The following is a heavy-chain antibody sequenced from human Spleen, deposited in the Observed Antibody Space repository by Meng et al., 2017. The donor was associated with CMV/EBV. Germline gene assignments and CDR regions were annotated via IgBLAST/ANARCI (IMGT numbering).Heavy chain of an antibody. CDR2: IWYDGSNK. J-gene: IGHJ4*02. D-gene: IGHD6-6*01. Sequence: GESLKISCVGSGLTFSPYSMNWVRQAPGKGLEWVAVIWYDGSNKYYADSVKGRFTISRDNSKNTLYLQMNSLRAEDTAVYYCAKDRTYSSSLNFDYWGQGTLVTVSS. CDR1: GLTFSPYS. CDR3: AKDRTYSSSLNFDY. V-gene: IGHV3-33*06.